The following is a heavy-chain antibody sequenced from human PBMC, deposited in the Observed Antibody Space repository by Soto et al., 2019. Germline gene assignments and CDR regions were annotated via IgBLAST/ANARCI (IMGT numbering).Heavy chain of an antibody. CDR3: AKVEERWDLTLHYDS. J-gene: IGHJ4*02. CDR2: ISYDGPNQ. CDR1: GFTFSSYA. D-gene: IGHD1-26*01. Sequence: GGSLRLSCAASGFTFSSYAMHWVRQAPGKGLEWVAAISYDGPNQYYGDSVKGRFTISRDNSRNMLYLQMDSLRDEDTAPYYCAKVEERWDLTLHYDSWGQGTLVTVSS. V-gene: IGHV3-30*18.